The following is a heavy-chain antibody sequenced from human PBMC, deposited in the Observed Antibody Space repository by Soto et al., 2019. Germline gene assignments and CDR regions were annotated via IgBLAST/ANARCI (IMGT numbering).Heavy chain of an antibody. V-gene: IGHV3-30-3*01. Sequence: QVQLVESGGGVVQPGRSLRLSCAASGFTFTAFAMHWVRQAPGKGLEWVAIISYDGSNTHYADSVKVRLTISRDNSKNTVYLQMNSLRPEDTAVYYCARDRYFDSYALDYWGQGTLVTVSS. CDR2: ISYDGSNT. J-gene: IGHJ4*02. CDR3: ARDRYFDSYALDY. D-gene: IGHD3-9*01. CDR1: GFTFTAFA.